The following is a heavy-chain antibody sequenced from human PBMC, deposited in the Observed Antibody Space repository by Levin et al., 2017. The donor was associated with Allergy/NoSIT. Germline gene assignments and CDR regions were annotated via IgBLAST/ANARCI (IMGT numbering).Heavy chain of an antibody. V-gene: IGHV4-59*02. Sequence: PSETLSLTCTVSGDSVSSHYWNWIRQPPGKGLEWIGYVSNSGNTNFNPSLKSRVTMSVDTSKNQFSLKLSSVTAADTAVYYCARYGVYGQGTFDIWGQGTMVTVSS. J-gene: IGHJ3*02. CDR1: GDSVSSHY. CDR2: VSNSGNT. CDR3: ARYGVYGQGTFDI. D-gene: IGHD4-17*01.